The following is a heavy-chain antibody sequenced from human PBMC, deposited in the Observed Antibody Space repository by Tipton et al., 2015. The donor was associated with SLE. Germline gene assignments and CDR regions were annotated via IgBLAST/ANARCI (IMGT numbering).Heavy chain of an antibody. CDR3: ARDGGYCSGGSCYFDY. J-gene: IGHJ4*02. V-gene: IGHV3-21*01. CDR2: ISSSSSYI. D-gene: IGHD2-15*01. Sequence: SLRLSCAASGFTFSSYSMNWVRQAPGKGLEWVSSISSSSSYIYYADSVKGRFTISRDNAKNSLYLQMNSLRAEDTAVYYCARDGGYCSGGSCYFDYWGQGTLVTVSS. CDR1: GFTFSSYS.